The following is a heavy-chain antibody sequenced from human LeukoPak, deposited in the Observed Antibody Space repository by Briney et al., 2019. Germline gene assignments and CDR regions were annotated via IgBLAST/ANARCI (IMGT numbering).Heavy chain of an antibody. CDR2: IYNSGST. CDR3: VRAYDY. CDR1: GGSFSGSN. V-gene: IGHV4-34*01. Sequence: SETLSLTCAVYGGSFSGSNWSWIRRPPGKGLEWIGEIYNSGSTIYNPSLKSQVTISVDTSKNPLSLNLISVTAADTAVYYCVRAYDYWGQGTLVTVSS. J-gene: IGHJ4*02.